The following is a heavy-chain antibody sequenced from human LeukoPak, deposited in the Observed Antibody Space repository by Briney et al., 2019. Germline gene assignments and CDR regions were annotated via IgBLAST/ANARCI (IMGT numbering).Heavy chain of an antibody. CDR1: GGSISSYY. Sequence: SETLSLTCTVSGGSISSYYWSWIRQPPGKGLEWIGEINHSGSTNYNPSLKSRVTISVDTSKNQFSLKLSSVTAADTAVYYCARGDMDTAMVYYYYYMDVWGKGTTVTVSS. CDR2: INHSGST. J-gene: IGHJ6*03. V-gene: IGHV4-34*01. CDR3: ARGDMDTAMVYYYYYMDV. D-gene: IGHD5-18*01.